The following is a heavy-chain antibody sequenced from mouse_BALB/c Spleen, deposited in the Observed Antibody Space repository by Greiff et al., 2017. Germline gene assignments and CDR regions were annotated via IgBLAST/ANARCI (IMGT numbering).Heavy chain of an antibody. CDR2: INPGSGGT. CDR3: AREGVITTVVATKDYAMDY. V-gene: IGHV1-54*01. D-gene: IGHD1-1*01. Sequence: VQLQQSGAELVRPGTSVKVSCKASGYAFTNYLIEWVKQRPGRGLEWIGVINPGSGGTNYNEKFKGKATLTADKSSSTAYMQLSSLTSDDSAVYFCAREGVITTVVATKDYAMDYWGQGTSVTVSS. J-gene: IGHJ4*01. CDR1: GYAFTNYL.